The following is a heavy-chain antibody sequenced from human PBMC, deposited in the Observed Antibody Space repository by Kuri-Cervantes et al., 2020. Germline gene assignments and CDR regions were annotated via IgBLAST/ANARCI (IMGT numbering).Heavy chain of an antibody. CDR1: GFTFSDYY. D-gene: IGHD2-2*01. CDR2: ISSSGSTI. Sequence: GESLKISCAASGFTFSDYYMSWICQAPGKGLEWVSYISSSGSTIYYADSVKGRFTISRDNAKNSLYLQMNSLRAGDTAVYYCAKDKPDCSSTSCYRGVFDFWGQGTLVTVSS. V-gene: IGHV3-11*01. J-gene: IGHJ4*02. CDR3: AKDKPDCSSTSCYRGVFDF.